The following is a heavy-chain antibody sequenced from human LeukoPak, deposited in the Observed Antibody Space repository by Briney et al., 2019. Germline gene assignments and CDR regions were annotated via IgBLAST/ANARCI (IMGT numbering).Heavy chain of an antibody. V-gene: IGHV4-30-2*01. CDR2: IYHSGST. Sequence: SETLSLTCAVSGGSISSGSYSWSCIRQPPGKGLEWIGYIYHSGSTYYNPSLKSRVTISVDRSKNQFSLKLSSVTAADTAVYYCARGCSGGSCYPLGFDPWGQGTLVTVSS. J-gene: IGHJ5*02. D-gene: IGHD2-15*01. CDR3: ARGCSGGSCYPLGFDP. CDR1: GGSISSGSYS.